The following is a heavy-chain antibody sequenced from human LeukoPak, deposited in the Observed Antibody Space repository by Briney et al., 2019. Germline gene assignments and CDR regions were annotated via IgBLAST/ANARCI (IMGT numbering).Heavy chain of an antibody. CDR2: LSGGDVRT. Sequence: GGSLRLSCAASGFTFSSYALSWVRQAPGKGLEWVSSLSGGDVRTYYADSVKGRFTISRDNSKNTLYLQMNGLRADDTAVYYCAKDTEAFTVTTGYFFDFWGQGTLVTVSS. J-gene: IGHJ4*02. CDR1: GFTFSSYA. D-gene: IGHD4-17*01. CDR3: AKDTEAFTVTTGYFFDF. V-gene: IGHV3-23*01.